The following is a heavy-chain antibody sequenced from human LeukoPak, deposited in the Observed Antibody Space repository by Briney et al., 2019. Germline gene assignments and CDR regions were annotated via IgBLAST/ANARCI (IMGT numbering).Heavy chain of an antibody. Sequence: GGSLRLSCAASGFSFDDFAMHWVRQAPGKGLEWVSGITWNGGTIDYADSVKGRFTISRDNAKNSLYLQMNSLRAEDTAVYYCAKDSRNLPFDYWGQGTLVTVSS. D-gene: IGHD1-14*01. CDR1: GFSFDDFA. CDR2: ITWNGGTI. CDR3: AKDSRNLPFDY. V-gene: IGHV3-9*01. J-gene: IGHJ4*02.